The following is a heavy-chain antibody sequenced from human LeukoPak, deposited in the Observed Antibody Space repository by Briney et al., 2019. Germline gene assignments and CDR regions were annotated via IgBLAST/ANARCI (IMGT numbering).Heavy chain of an antibody. Sequence: ASVKVSCKVSGYTLTELSMHWVRQAPGQGLEWMGWINTNTGNPTYAQGFTGRFVFSLDTSVSTAYLQISSLKAEDTAVYYCARDLAVADPVDAFDIWGQGTMVTVSS. V-gene: IGHV7-4-1*02. D-gene: IGHD6-19*01. CDR1: GYTLTELS. CDR2: INTNTGNP. CDR3: ARDLAVADPVDAFDI. J-gene: IGHJ3*02.